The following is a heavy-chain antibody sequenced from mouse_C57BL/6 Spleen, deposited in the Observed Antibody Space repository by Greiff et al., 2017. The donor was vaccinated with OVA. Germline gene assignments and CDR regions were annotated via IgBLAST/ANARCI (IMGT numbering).Heavy chain of an antibody. CDR3: TRYYYGSSYSAMDY. J-gene: IGHJ4*01. CDR1: GYTFTSYW. CDR2: IYPGNSDT. Sequence: VQLQQSGTVLARPGASVKMSCKTSGYTFTSYWMHWVKQRPGQGLEWIGAIYPGNSDTSYNQKFKGKAKLTAFTSASTAYMELSSLTNEDSAVYYCTRYYYGSSYSAMDYWGQGTSVTVSS. D-gene: IGHD1-1*01. V-gene: IGHV1-5*01.